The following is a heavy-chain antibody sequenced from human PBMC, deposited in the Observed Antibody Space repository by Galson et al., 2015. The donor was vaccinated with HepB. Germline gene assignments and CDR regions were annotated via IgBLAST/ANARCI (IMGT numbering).Heavy chain of an antibody. CDR2: IYYSGST. J-gene: IGHJ5*02. Sequence: TLSLTCTVSGGSISSGGYYWSWIRQHPGRGLEWIGYIYYSGSTYYNPSLKSRVTISVDTSKNQFSLKPSSVTAADTAVYYCARVGNYYGSGSYSRFDPWGQGTLVTVSS. V-gene: IGHV4-31*03. D-gene: IGHD3-10*01. CDR1: GGSISSGGYY. CDR3: ARVGNYYGSGSYSRFDP.